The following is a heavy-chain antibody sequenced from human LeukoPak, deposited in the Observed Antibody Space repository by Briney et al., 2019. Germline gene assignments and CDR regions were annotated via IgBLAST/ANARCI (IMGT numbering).Heavy chain of an antibody. CDR2: LNPNSGDT. CDR3: ARGRNIEMTTISGGSDY. D-gene: IGHD5-24*01. J-gene: IGHJ4*02. Sequence: ASVKVSCKASGYTFTGYYMHWVRQAPGQGLEWMGWLNPNSGDTNYAQKFQGRVSMTRDTSISTAYMDLSDLRSDDTAVYYCARGRNIEMTTISGGSDYWGQGTLVTVSS. V-gene: IGHV1-2*02. CDR1: GYTFTGYY.